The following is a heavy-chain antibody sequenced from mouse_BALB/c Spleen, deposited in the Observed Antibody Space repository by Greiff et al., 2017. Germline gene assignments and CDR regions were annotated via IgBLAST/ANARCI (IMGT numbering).Heavy chain of an antibody. J-gene: IGHJ4*01. CDR1: GYTFTSYW. CDR3: ASGYDADYYAMDY. Sequence: ELVKPGASVKLSCKASGYTFTSYWINWIKQRPGQGLEWIGRIAPGSGSTYYNEMFKGKATLTVDTSSSTAYIQLSSLSSEDSAVYFCASGYDADYYAMDYWGQGTSVTVSS. V-gene: IGHV1S41*01. CDR2: IAPGSGST. D-gene: IGHD2-2*01.